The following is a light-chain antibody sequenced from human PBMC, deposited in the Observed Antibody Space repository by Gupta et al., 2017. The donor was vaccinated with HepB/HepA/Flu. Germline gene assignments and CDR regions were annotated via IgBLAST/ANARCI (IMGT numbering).Light chain of an antibody. CDR2: RDH. CDR3: SAWDRSRSFWV. V-gene: IGLV10-54*04. Sequence: QAGLTQPPSVSMGFRQTATLTCTGDSYKVGYDGAAWLQQHTGHHPKLLFDRDHNRHSGIAESFSASMSATAASLTITGLQPEEEADYYCSAWDRSRSFWVFGGGTKLTVL. J-gene: IGLJ3*02. CDR1: SYKVGYDG.